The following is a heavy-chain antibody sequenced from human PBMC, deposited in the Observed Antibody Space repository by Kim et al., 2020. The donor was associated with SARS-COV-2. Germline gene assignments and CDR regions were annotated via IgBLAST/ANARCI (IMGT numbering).Heavy chain of an antibody. CDR3: ARGVKGNYYYGMDV. J-gene: IGHJ6*02. V-gene: IGHV3-30*04. Sequence: GVSLRLSCAASGFTFSSYAMHWVRQAPGKGLEWVAVISYDGSNKYYADSVKGRFTISRDNSKNTLYLQMNSLRAEDTAVYYCARGVKGNYYYGMDVWGQG. D-gene: IGHD3-22*01. CDR1: GFTFSSYA. CDR2: ISYDGSNK.